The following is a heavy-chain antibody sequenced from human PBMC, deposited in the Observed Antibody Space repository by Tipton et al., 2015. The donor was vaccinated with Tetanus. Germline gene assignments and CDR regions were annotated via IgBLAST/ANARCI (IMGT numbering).Heavy chain of an antibody. Sequence: TLSLTCTVSGGSIGSSSYYWGWIRQPPGKGLEWIGSIYYSGSTYYNPSLKSRVTISVDTSKNQFSLKLSSVTAADTAVYYCARIRMVRGVIITSAGRFDPWGQGTLVTVSS. D-gene: IGHD3-10*01. CDR3: ARIRMVRGVIITSAGRFDP. CDR2: IYYSGST. V-gene: IGHV4-39*01. CDR1: GGSIGSSSYY. J-gene: IGHJ5*02.